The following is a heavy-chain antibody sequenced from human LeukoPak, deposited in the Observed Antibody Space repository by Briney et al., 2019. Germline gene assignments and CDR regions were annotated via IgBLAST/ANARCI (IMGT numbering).Heavy chain of an antibody. Sequence: ASVKVSCKASGYTFTGYYMHWVRQAPGQGLEWMGRINPNSGGTNYAQKFQGRVTMTRDTSISTAYMELSRLRSDDTAVYYCARDGDPYCGGDCYYCFDYWGQGTLVTVSS. V-gene: IGHV1-2*06. CDR2: INPNSGGT. CDR3: ARDGDPYCGGDCYYCFDY. J-gene: IGHJ4*02. D-gene: IGHD2-21*02. CDR1: GYTFTGYY.